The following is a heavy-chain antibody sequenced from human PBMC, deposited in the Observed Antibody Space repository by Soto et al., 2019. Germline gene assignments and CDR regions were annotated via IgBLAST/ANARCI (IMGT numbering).Heavy chain of an antibody. CDR3: ARDPSDCSSTSCWGYYALDV. D-gene: IGHD2-2*01. Sequence: GSLRLSCAASGFTFSTYSMNWVRQAPGKGLEWVSSISSSGTYIHYADSLKGRFTISRDNAKNSLYLQMISLGAEDTAVYYCARDPSDCSSTSCWGYYALDVWGQGTTVTVSS. J-gene: IGHJ6*02. V-gene: IGHV3-21*01. CDR1: GFTFSTYS. CDR2: ISSSGTYI.